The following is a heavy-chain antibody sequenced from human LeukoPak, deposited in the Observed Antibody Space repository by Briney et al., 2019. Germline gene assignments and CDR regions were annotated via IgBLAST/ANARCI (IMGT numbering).Heavy chain of an antibody. D-gene: IGHD2-8*01. CDR2: IYHSGSI. CDR1: GGSISSRNW. V-gene: IGHV4-4*02. Sequence: SETLSLTCAVSGGSISSRNWWGWVRQPPGKGLEWIGEIYHSGSINYNPSLKSRVTISVDKSKNQLSLRLTSVTAADTAVYYCARDNGAIRAYYYHGMDVWGQGTTVTVSS. J-gene: IGHJ6*02. CDR3: ARDNGAIRAYYYHGMDV.